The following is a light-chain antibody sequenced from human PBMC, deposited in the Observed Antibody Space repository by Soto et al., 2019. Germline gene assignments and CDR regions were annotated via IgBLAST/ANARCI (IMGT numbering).Light chain of an antibody. CDR3: QQRSNWAGLT. CDR2: GAS. Sequence: EIVMTQSPATLSVSPGERVTLSCRASQSVSSNLAWYQQKPGQAPRLLIYGASTRATGIPARFSGSGSGTDFTLTISSLEPEDFAVYYCQQRSNWAGLTFGGGTKVEIK. CDR1: QSVSSN. J-gene: IGKJ4*01. V-gene: IGKV3-11*01.